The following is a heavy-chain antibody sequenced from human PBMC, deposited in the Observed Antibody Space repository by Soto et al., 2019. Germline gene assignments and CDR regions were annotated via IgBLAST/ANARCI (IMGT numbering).Heavy chain of an antibody. Sequence: RGALALSCAASGFTFSSYAMDWVRQAPGKGLEWVAVISYDGSNKYYADSVKGRFTISRDNSKNTLYLQMNSLRAEDTAVYYCARERQIQLWTNFDYWGQGTLVTVSS. J-gene: IGHJ4*02. CDR3: ARERQIQLWTNFDY. D-gene: IGHD5-18*01. CDR1: GFTFSSYA. V-gene: IGHV3-30-3*01. CDR2: ISYDGSNK.